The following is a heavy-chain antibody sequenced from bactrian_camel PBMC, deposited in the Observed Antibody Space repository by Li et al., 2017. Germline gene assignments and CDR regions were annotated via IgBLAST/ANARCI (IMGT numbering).Heavy chain of an antibody. CDR3: AVLSQFNHCRGVVVGIWQQYAS. CDR2: ISSDGPT. D-gene: IGHD6*01. Sequence: QLVESGGGSVQAGGSLRLSCVVSGVTYSSYCMAWFHQVPGYEREGVAAISSDGPTSYVGSVQGRFAISYDNAKNTLDLQIDSLQPEDTAMYYCAVLSQFNHCRGVVVGIWQQYASWGQGTQVTVS. J-gene: IGHJ4*01. CDR1: GVTYSSYC. V-gene: IGHV3S55*01.